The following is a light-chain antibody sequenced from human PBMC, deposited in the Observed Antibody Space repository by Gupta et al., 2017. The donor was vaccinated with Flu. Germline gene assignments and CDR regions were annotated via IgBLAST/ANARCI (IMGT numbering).Light chain of an antibody. J-gene: IGKJ2*01. CDR1: QSLLNSNGYND. V-gene: IGKV2-28*01. Sequence: TPVEPASISCTSSQSLLNSNGYNDLYGYLQKPPQSAQLLLYLGSNRASGGPDRRSGSGAGTAYIPLIIRVQEEDVGVEYCMQPLRTSGYTFGHGTKLEIK. CDR2: LGS. CDR3: MQPLRTSGYT.